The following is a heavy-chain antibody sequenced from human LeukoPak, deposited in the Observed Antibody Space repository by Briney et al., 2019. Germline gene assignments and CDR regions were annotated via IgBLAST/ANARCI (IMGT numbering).Heavy chain of an antibody. CDR3: ARGSAVAGSPFDY. CDR2: IYHSGST. D-gene: IGHD6-19*01. V-gene: IGHV4-38-2*02. CDR1: GYSISSGYY. J-gene: IGHJ4*02. Sequence: PSETLSLTCTVSGYSISSGYYWGWIRQPPGKGLEWIGSIYHSGSTYYNPSLKSRVTISVDTSKNQFSLKLSSVTAADTAVYYCARGSAVAGSPFDYWGQGTLVTVSS.